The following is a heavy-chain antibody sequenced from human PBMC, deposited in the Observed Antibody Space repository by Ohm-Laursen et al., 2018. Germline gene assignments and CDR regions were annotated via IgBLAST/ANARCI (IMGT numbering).Heavy chain of an antibody. D-gene: IGHD1-26*01. V-gene: IGHV3-7*01. CDR2: IRQDGSDK. CDR3: AREGVVGATVL. CDR1: GFTFNNAW. Sequence: SLRLSCAASGFTFNNAWMSWVRQAPGKGLEWVANIRQDGSDKYYVDSVKGRFTISRDNAKNTLYLQMNSLRAEDTAVYYCAREGVVGATVLWGQGTLVTVSS. J-gene: IGHJ4*02.